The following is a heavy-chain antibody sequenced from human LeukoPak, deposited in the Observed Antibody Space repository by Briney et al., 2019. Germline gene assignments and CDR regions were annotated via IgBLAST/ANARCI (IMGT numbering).Heavy chain of an antibody. CDR2: IFPDDSDT. J-gene: IGHJ4*02. CDR1: GFDFTRDW. CDR3: ARRDPTTVTAFDY. V-gene: IGHV5-51*01. D-gene: IGHD4-17*01. Sequence: GESLKISCRFSGFDFTRDWIGWVRLLPGKGLEWMGIIFPDDSDTRYSPSFQGQVTLSADKSISTAYLQWSSLKASDTAIYYCARRDPTTVTAFDYWGQGTLVTVSS.